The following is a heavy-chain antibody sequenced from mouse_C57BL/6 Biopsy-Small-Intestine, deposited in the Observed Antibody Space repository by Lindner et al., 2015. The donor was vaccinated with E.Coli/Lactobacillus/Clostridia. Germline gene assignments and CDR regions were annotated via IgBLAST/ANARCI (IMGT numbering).Heavy chain of an antibody. D-gene: IGHD4-1*02. CDR1: GYTFTSYG. CDR3: ARWGLNWHYFDY. V-gene: IGHV1-81*01. Sequence: VQLQESGAELARPGASVKLSCKASGYTFTSYGISWVKQRTGQGLEWIGDIYPRSGNTYYNEKFKGKATLTADKSSNTAYMELRSLTSEDSAVYFCARWGLNWHYFDYWGQGTTLTVSS. CDR2: IYPRSGNT. J-gene: IGHJ2*01.